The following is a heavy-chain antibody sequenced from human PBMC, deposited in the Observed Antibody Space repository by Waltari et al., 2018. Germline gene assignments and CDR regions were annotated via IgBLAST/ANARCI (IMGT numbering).Heavy chain of an antibody. V-gene: IGHV1-69*01. CDR1: GGTFSSYA. J-gene: IGHJ4*02. D-gene: IGHD3-22*01. CDR2: IIPIFVTS. CDR3: ARYDSSRDYFDY. Sequence: QVQLVQSGAEVKKPGSSVKVSCKASGGTFSSYAISWVRQAPGQGLEWMGGIIPIFVTSNYAHKFQGRGTITADESTSTAYMELSSLRSEDTAVYYCARYDSSRDYFDYWGQGTLVTVSS.